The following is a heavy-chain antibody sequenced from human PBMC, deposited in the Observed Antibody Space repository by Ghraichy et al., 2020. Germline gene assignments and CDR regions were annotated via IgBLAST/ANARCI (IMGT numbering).Heavy chain of an antibody. Sequence: SKTLSLTCTVSGGSIRSSSYYWGWTRQPPGKGLEWIGSINYSGSTYYNPSLKSRVTISVDTSKNQFSLKLSSVTAADTAVYYCARHVGWYGEFDYWGQGTLVTVSS. V-gene: IGHV4-39*01. CDR3: ARHVGWYGEFDY. D-gene: IGHD3-10*01. J-gene: IGHJ4*02. CDR2: INYSGST. CDR1: GGSIRSSSYY.